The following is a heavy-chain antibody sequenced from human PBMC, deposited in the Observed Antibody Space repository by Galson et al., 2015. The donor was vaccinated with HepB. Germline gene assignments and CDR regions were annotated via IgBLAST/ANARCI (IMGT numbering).Heavy chain of an antibody. CDR2: IDPSDSYT. V-gene: IGHV5-10-1*01. Sequence: QSGAEVKKPGESLRISCKGSGYSFTSYWISWVRRMPGKGLEWMGRIDPSDSYTNYSPSFQGHVTISADKSISTAYLQWSSLKASDTAMYYCARQAMRRRYDSSGYTDYWGQGTLVTVSS. CDR3: ARQAMRRRYDSSGYTDY. D-gene: IGHD3-22*01. CDR1: GYSFTSYW. J-gene: IGHJ4*02.